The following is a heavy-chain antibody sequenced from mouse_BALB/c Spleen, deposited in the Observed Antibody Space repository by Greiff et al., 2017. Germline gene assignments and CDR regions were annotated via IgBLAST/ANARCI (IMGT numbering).Heavy chain of an antibody. D-gene: IGHD1-1*01. J-gene: IGHJ3*01. Sequence: EVKLVESGPGLVKPSQSLSLTCTVTGYSITSDYAWNWIRQFPGNKLEWMGYISYSGSTSYNPSLKSRISITRDTSKNQFFLQLNSVTTEDTATYYCARLYYGSSPAWFAYWGQGTLVTVSA. CDR3: ARLYYGSSPAWFAY. CDR2: ISYSGST. CDR1: GYSITSDYA. V-gene: IGHV3-2*02.